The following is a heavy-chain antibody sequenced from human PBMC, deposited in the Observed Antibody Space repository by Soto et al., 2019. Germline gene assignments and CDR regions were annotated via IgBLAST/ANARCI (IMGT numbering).Heavy chain of an antibody. V-gene: IGHV2-5*02. CDR3: AHTRLVDFRSGYLPPNWFDP. Sequence: QISLKESGPTVVKPTQTVTLTCTFSGFSLNTSGVGVGWIRQPPGKALDWLALIYWDADKRSSPSLRTRLTITKETSKIQVVLTMTNVDPVDTATYYCAHTRLVDFRSGYLPPNWFDPWGQGTLVTVSS. CDR2: IYWDADK. J-gene: IGHJ5*02. D-gene: IGHD3-3*01. CDR1: GFSLNTSGVG.